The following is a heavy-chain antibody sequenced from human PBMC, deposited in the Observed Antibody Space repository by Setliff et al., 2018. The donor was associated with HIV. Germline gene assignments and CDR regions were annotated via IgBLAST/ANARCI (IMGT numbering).Heavy chain of an antibody. CDR3: ARDYGSRLESSSSVHNWFDP. J-gene: IGHJ5*02. Sequence: PSETLSLTCTVSVGSISSGGYYWSWIRQHPGKGLEWIGYIYYSGSTYYNPSPKSRVTISVDTSKNQFSLKLSSVTAAETAVYYCARDYGSRLESSSSVHNWFDPWGQGTLVTVSS. CDR2: IYYSGST. V-gene: IGHV4-31*03. CDR1: VGSISSGGYY. D-gene: IGHD6-6*01.